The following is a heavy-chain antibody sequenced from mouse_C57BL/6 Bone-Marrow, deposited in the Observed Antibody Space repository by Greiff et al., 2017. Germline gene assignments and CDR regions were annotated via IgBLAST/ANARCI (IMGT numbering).Heavy chain of an antibody. Sequence: VQLQESGPGLVQPSQSLSITCTVSGFSLTSYGVHWVRQSPGKGLEWLGVIWRGGSTDYNAAFMSRLSITKDNSKSQVFLKMNSLQADDTAIYYCAKTGGLRRGYYAMDYWGQGTSVTVSS. CDR2: IWRGGST. J-gene: IGHJ4*01. V-gene: IGHV2-5*01. D-gene: IGHD2-4*01. CDR3: AKTGGLRRGYYAMDY. CDR1: GFSLTSYG.